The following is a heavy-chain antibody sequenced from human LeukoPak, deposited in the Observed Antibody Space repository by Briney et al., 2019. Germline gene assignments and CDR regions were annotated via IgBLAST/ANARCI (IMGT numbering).Heavy chain of an antibody. CDR2: ISGNGGST. J-gene: IGHJ6*03. CDR3: AKAVGNYYYMDV. V-gene: IGHV3-23*01. CDR1: GFTFSSYA. D-gene: IGHD1-26*01. Sequence: GGSLRLSCAASGFTFSSYAMSWVRQAPGKGLEWVSAISGNGGSTYYADSVKGRFTISRDNSKNTLYLQMNSLRAEDTAVYYCAKAVGNYYYMDVWGKGTTVTVSS.